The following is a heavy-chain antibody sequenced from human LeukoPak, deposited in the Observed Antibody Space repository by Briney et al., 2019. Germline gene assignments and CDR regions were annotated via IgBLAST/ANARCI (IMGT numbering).Heavy chain of an antibody. CDR1: GFTFSDYD. V-gene: IGHV3-13*01. CDR3: ASSPAYSSSWYAIDN. Sequence: PGGSLRLSCAASGFTFSDYDMHWVRQAPGKGLEWVSGIGTAGDTYYPASVKGRFTISRENAKSSLYLQINSLSAGDTAVYYCASSPAYSSSWYAIDNWGQGTLVTVSS. D-gene: IGHD6-13*01. CDR2: IGTAGDT. J-gene: IGHJ4*02.